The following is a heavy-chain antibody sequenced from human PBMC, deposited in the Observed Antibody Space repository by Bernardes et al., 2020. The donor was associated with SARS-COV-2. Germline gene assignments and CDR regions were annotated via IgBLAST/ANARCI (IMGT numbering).Heavy chain of an antibody. V-gene: IGHV4-59*01. D-gene: IGHD3-10*01. CDR2: IYYSGST. Sequence: SETLSLTCTVSGGSISSYYWSWIRQPPGKGLEWIGYIYYSGSTNYNPSLKSRVTISVDTSKNQFSLKLSSVTAADTAVYYCARTEVTYYYGSGRWYYGMDVWGQGTTVTVSS. J-gene: IGHJ6*02. CDR3: ARTEVTYYYGSGRWYYGMDV. CDR1: GGSISSYY.